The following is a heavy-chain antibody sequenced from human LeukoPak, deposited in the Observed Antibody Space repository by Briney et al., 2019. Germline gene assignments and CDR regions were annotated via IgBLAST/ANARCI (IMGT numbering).Heavy chain of an antibody. J-gene: IGHJ4*02. CDR2: IYYSGST. D-gene: IGHD1-26*01. Sequence: SETLSLTCTVSGGSIGSYYWSWIRQPPGKGLEWIGYIYYSGSTNYNPSLKSRVTISVDASKNQFFLKLSSVIAADTAVYYCARGGQRELLFLDYWGQGTLVTVSS. CDR1: GGSIGSYY. V-gene: IGHV4-59*01. CDR3: ARGGQRELLFLDY.